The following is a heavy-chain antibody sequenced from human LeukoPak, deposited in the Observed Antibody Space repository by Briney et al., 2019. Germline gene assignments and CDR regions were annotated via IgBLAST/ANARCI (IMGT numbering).Heavy chain of an antibody. J-gene: IGHJ4*02. V-gene: IGHV3-21*01. CDR2: ISSSSSYI. CDR3: ARDKHSSGLIDY. D-gene: IGHD6-19*01. CDR1: GFTFSSDS. Sequence: PGGSLRLSCAASGFTFSSDSMNWVRQAPGKGLEWVSSISSSSSYIYYADSVKGRFTISRDNAKNSLYLQMNSLRAEDTAVYYCARDKHSSGLIDYWGQGTLVTVSS.